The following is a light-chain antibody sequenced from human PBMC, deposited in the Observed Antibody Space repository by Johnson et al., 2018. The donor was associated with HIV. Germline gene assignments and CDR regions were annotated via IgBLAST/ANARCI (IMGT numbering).Light chain of an antibody. CDR2: AND. CDR1: SSNIWNND. CDR3: GTWDSSLSVLYV. Sequence: QSVLTQPPSVSAAPGQKVTISCSGSSSNIWNNDVSWYQRLPGTAPKVLISANDKRPSGIPDRFSGSKSGTSATLGIAGLQPGDEADYYCGTWDSSLSVLYVFGTGTKVTVL. J-gene: IGLJ1*01. V-gene: IGLV1-51*01.